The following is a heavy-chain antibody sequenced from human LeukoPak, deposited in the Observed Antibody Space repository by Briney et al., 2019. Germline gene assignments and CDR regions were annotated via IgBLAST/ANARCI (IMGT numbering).Heavy chain of an antibody. CDR3: ARVSTYYDSWSGYSDPLDY. J-gene: IGHJ4*02. CDR1: GGTFSSYA. CDR2: IIPIFGTA. D-gene: IGHD3-3*01. V-gene: IGHV1-69*01. Sequence: SVKGSCKASGGTFSSYAISWVRQAPGQGLEWMGGIIPIFGTANYAQKVQGRVTITADESTSTAYMELSSLRSEDTAVYYCARVSTYYDSWSGYSDPLDYWGQGTLVTVSS.